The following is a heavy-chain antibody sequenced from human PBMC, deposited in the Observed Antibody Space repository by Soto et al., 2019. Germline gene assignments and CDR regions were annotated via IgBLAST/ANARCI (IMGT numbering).Heavy chain of an antibody. D-gene: IGHD3-10*01. Sequence: PGGSLRLSCAASGFTVSSNYMSWVRQAPGKGLEWVSVIYSGGSTYYADSVKGRFTISRDNSKNTLYLQMNSLRAEDTAVYYCAKDSRITMVRGVVIPPGYWGQGTLVTVSS. CDR1: GFTVSSNY. CDR2: IYSGGST. CDR3: AKDSRITMVRGVVIPPGY. J-gene: IGHJ4*02. V-gene: IGHV3-53*01.